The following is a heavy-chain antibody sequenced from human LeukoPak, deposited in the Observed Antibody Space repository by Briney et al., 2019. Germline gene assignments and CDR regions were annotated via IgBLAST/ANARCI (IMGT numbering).Heavy chain of an antibody. CDR3: AKNIAAAGKTYDYFDY. CDR1: GFTFSSYA. Sequence: PGGSLRLSCAASGFTFSSYAMSWVRQAPGKGLEWVSAISGSGGSTYYADSVKGRFTISRDNSKNTLYLQMNSLRAEDTAVYYCAKNIAAAGKTYDYFDYWGRGTLVTVSS. CDR2: ISGSGGST. J-gene: IGHJ4*02. V-gene: IGHV3-23*01. D-gene: IGHD6-13*01.